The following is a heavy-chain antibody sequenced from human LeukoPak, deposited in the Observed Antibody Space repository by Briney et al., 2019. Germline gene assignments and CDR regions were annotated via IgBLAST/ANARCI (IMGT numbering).Heavy chain of an antibody. CDR3: ARAYYDFWSGLKTSYYFDY. J-gene: IGHJ4*02. V-gene: IGHV4-34*01. D-gene: IGHD3-3*01. Sequence: PSETLSLTCAVYSGSFSGYYWSWIRQPPGKGLEWIGEINHSGSTNYNPSLKSRVTISVDTSKNQFSLKLSSVTAADTAVYYCARAYYDFWSGLKTSYYFDYWGQGTLVTVSS. CDR2: INHSGST. CDR1: SGSFSGYY.